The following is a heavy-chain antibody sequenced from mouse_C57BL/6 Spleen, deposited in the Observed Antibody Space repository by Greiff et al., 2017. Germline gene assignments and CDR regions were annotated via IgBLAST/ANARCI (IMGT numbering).Heavy chain of an antibody. J-gene: IGHJ2*01. CDR2: ISDGGSYT. CDR3: ARGDWDVLDY. CDR1: GFTFSSYA. V-gene: IGHV5-4*03. Sequence: EVKLMESGGGLVKPGGSLKLSCAASGFTFSSYAMSWVRQTPEKRLEWVATISDGGSYTYYPDNVKGRFTISRDNAKNNLYLQMSHLKSEDTAMYYCARGDWDVLDYWGQGTTLTVSS. D-gene: IGHD4-1*01.